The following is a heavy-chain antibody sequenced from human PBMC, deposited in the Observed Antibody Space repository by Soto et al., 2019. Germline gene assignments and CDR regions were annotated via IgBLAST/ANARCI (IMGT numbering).Heavy chain of an antibody. D-gene: IGHD6-13*01. J-gene: IGHJ4*02. Sequence: EVQLLESGGSLVQPGGSLRVSCAASGFPFSSNALSWVRLAPWKGLEWVSTISGSDGSTYYADPVKGRFTISRDSSRNTLYLQMNSLRAEDTAVYYCAKEAAAGLYFFDYWGQGTLVTVSS. CDR2: ISGSDGST. CDR1: GFPFSSNA. V-gene: IGHV3-23*01. CDR3: AKEAAAGLYFFDY.